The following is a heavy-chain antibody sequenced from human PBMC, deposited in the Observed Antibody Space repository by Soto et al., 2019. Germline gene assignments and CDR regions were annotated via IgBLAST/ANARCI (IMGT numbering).Heavy chain of an antibody. CDR3: AREFYYDSSGPMVY. CDR1: GFTFSSYA. Sequence: GGSLRLSCAASGFTFSSYAMHWVRQAPGKGLEWVAVISYDGSNKYYADSVKGRFTISRDNSKNTLYLQMNSLRAEDTAVYYCAREFYYDSSGPMVYWGQGTLVTVS. CDR2: ISYDGSNK. V-gene: IGHV3-30-3*01. J-gene: IGHJ4*02. D-gene: IGHD3-22*01.